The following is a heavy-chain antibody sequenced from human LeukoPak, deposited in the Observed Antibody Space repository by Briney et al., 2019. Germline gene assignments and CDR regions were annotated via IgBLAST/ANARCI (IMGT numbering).Heavy chain of an antibody. CDR3: ARRQYHLPFDY. D-gene: IGHD2-2*01. J-gene: IGHJ4*02. V-gene: IGHV4-38-2*01. CDR2: IYHSGST. Sequence: SETLSLTCSVSGYSISSGYYWGWIRQPPGKGLEWIGSIYHSGSTDYNPSLKSRVTISVDTTKNQFSLNLSSVTAADTAVYYCARRQYHLPFDYWGQGTPVTVSS. CDR1: GYSISSGYY.